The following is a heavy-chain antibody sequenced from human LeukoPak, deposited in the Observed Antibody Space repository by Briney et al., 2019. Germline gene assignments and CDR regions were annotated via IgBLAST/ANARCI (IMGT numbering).Heavy chain of an antibody. Sequence: GGSLRLSCAASGFTFSSYWMSWVRQTPGKGLQWVANIKQDGSEIYYVDSVKGRFTISRDNAKNSLYLQMNSLRAEDTAVYYCARDIVLVVYATYFDYWGQGTLVTVSS. CDR1: GFTFSSYW. J-gene: IGHJ4*02. CDR2: IKQDGSEI. D-gene: IGHD2-8*01. CDR3: ARDIVLVVYATYFDY. V-gene: IGHV3-7*01.